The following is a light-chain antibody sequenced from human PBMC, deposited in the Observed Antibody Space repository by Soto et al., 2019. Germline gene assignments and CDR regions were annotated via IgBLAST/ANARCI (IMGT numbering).Light chain of an antibody. CDR3: SSYPRSSTGGYV. J-gene: IGLJ1*01. CDR2: EVS. CDR1: SSDVGGYNY. Sequence: QSALTQPASVSGSPGQSITISCTGTSSDVGGYNYVSWYQQHPGKAPKLMIYEVSNRPSGVSNRFSGSKSGNTASLTISGLQAEDEADYYCSSYPRSSTGGYVFGTGTKVTVL. V-gene: IGLV2-14*01.